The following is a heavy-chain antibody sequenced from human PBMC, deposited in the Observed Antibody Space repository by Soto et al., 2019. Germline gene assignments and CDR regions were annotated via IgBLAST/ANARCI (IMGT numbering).Heavy chain of an antibody. D-gene: IGHD3-22*01. CDR1: GGSFSTYY. J-gene: IGHJ4*02. CDR2: INHSGTT. Sequence: AESLSLTCAVYGGSFSTYYWSWVSQPPGKGLEWIGEINHSGTTNYNPSLRGRVTMSVDTSKNQFSLKLNLVTAADAAVDYCESDYDGSSAYYYDYFDYWGQGTLVTVSS. CDR3: ESDYDGSSAYYYDYFDY. V-gene: IGHV4-34*01.